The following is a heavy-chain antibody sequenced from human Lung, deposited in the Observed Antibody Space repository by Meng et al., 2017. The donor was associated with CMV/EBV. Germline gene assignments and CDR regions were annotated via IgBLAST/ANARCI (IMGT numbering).Heavy chain of an antibody. J-gene: IGHJ5*02. Sequence: GSLRLSCAVYGGSFSGYYWSWIRQPPGKGLEWIGEINHSGSTNYNPSLKSRVTISVDTSKNQFSLKLSSVTAADTAVYYCARGGYCSSTSCYKLYRNWFDPWXQGPXVTVSS. V-gene: IGHV4-34*01. CDR1: GGSFSGYY. D-gene: IGHD2-2*02. CDR2: INHSGST. CDR3: ARGGYCSSTSCYKLYRNWFDP.